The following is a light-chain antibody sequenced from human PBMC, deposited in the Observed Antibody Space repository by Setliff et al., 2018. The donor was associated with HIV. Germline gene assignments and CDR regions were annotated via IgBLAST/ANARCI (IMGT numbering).Light chain of an antibody. V-gene: IGLV2-11*01. CDR3: CSYAGSYPSYV. CDR1: SSDVGGYNY. CDR2: DVS. J-gene: IGLJ1*01. Sequence: SVLTQPRSVSGSPGQSVTISCTGTSSDVGGYNYVSWYQQYPGKAPKLMIYDVSERPSGVPDRFSGSKSGNTASLTISGLQAEDDADYYCCSYAGSYPSYVFGTGTKVTVL.